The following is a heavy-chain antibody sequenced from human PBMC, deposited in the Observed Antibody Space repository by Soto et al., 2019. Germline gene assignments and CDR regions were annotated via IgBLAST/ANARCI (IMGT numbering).Heavy chain of an antibody. CDR1: GFTFSSYG. CDR2: ISYDGSKK. V-gene: IGHV3-30*18. J-gene: IGHJ4*02. CDR3: GKGAVAGRYYFAY. D-gene: IGHD6-19*01. Sequence: QVQLVESGGGVVQPGRSLRLSCSASGFTFSSYGMHWVGQDPGKGLEWVAVISYDGSKKYYADSVKGRFTISRDNSKNTLYLQMNSLRAEDTAVYYCGKGAVAGRYYFAYWGQGTLVTVSS.